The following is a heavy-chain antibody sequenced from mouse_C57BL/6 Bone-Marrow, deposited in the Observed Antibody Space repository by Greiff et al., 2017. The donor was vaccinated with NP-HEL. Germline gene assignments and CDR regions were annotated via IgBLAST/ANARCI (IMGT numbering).Heavy chain of an antibody. V-gene: IGHV5-17*01. CDR3: AKLRNSWFAY. D-gene: IGHD1-1*01. Sequence: EVKLMESGGGLVKPGGSLKLSCAASGFTFSDYGMHWVRQAPEKGLEWVAYISSGSSTIYYADTVKGRFTISRDNAKNTLFLQMTSLRSEDTAMYYCAKLRNSWFAYWGQGTLVTVSA. CDR1: GFTFSDYG. CDR2: ISSGSSTI. J-gene: IGHJ3*01.